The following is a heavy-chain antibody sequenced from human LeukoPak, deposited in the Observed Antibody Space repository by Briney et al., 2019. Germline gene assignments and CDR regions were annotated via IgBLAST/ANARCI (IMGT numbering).Heavy chain of an antibody. J-gene: IGHJ4*02. D-gene: IGHD3-10*01. CDR3: ARDRYGTGSYDY. V-gene: IGHV1-18*01. Sequence: ASVKVSCKAHGYTFTGYGISWVRQAPGKGLEGMGWISDYNGHRNFSQKLQDRVTITTDTSTNTAYMELRSLISDDTAFYYCARDRYGTGSYDYWGQGTLVAVSS. CDR1: GYTFTGYG. CDR2: ISDYNGHR.